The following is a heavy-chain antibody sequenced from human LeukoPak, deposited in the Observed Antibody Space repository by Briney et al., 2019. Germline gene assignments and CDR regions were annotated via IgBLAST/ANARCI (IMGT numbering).Heavy chain of an antibody. CDR3: ARVGAWEMATIKQIFDY. J-gene: IGHJ4*02. CDR1: GFTFSDYY. D-gene: IGHD5-24*01. V-gene: IGHV3-11*05. CDR2: ISSSSSSYT. Sequence: MSGGSLRLSCAASGFTFSDYYMSWIRQAPGKGLEWVSYISSSSSSYTNYADSVKGRFTISRDNAKNSLYLQMNSLRAEDTAVYYCARVGAWEMATIKQIFDYWGQGTLVTVSS.